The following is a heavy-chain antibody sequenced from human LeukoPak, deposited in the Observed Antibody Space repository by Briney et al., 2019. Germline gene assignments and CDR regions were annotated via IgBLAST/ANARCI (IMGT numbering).Heavy chain of an antibody. CDR1: GFTFSSYW. V-gene: IGHV3-7*01. CDR2: IKQDGSEK. Sequence: GGSLRLSCAASGFTFSSYWMSWVRQAPGKGLEWVANIKQDGSEKYYVDSVKGRFTTSRDNAKNSLYLQMNSLRAEDTAVYYCARDAPAPGIAAAAYFDYWGQGTLATVSS. D-gene: IGHD6-13*01. J-gene: IGHJ4*02. CDR3: ARDAPAPGIAAAAYFDY.